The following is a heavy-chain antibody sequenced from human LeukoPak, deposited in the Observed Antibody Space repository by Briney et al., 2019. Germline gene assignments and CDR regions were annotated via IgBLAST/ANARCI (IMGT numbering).Heavy chain of an antibody. CDR2: ISWNSGSI. Sequence: SLRLSCAVSGLTLNNYAMDWDRQAEGRGLEWVSGISWNSGSIVYADSVKGRFTSSRDNTKNSLYLQMNSLTAVNTALSYCANLPLRDGYFDFWGQGTLVTVSS. CDR3: ANLPLRDGYFDF. J-gene: IGHJ4*02. D-gene: IGHD5-24*01. CDR1: GLTLNNYA. V-gene: IGHV3-9*01.